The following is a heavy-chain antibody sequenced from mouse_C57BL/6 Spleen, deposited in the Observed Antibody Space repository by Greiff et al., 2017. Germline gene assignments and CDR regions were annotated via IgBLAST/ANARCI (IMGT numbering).Heavy chain of an antibody. CDR1: GYTFTSYW. D-gene: IGHD2-5*01. V-gene: IGHV1-7*01. J-gene: IGHJ4*01. CDR3: AYNSNDEDAMDY. Sequence: QVHVKQSGAELAKPGASVKLSCKASGYTFTSYWMHWVNQRPGQGLEWIGYINPSSGYTKYNQKFKDKATLTADKSSSTAYMQLSSLTYEDSAVYYCAYNSNDEDAMDYWGQGTSVTVSS. CDR2: INPSSGYT.